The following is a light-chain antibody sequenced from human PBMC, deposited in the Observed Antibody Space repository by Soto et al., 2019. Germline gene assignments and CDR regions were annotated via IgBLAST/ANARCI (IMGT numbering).Light chain of an antibody. CDR2: TSE. V-gene: IGKV1-39*01. Sequence: DRVTITCRASQRITTYLNWYQQKPGEAPKLLISTSETLQRGVPSRFSGSGSGTDFTLTITALRPEDFATYFCQQTYSTPYTFGQGTKLEIK. CDR3: QQTYSTPYT. CDR1: QRITTY. J-gene: IGKJ2*01.